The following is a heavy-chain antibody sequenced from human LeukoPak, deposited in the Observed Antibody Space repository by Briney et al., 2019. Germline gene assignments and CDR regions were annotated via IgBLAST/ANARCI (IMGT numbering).Heavy chain of an antibody. CDR1: GYTFTGHY. D-gene: IGHD3-16*01. CDR2: INPSGGTT. Sequence: GASVKVSCKASGYTFTGHYMHWVRQAPGQGLEWMGIINPSGGTTSYAQKFQGRVTMTRDTSTSTVYMELTSLRSEDTAVYYCARLIYNDYVFDYWGQGTLVIVSS. CDR3: ARLIYNDYVFDY. J-gene: IGHJ4*02. V-gene: IGHV1-46*01.